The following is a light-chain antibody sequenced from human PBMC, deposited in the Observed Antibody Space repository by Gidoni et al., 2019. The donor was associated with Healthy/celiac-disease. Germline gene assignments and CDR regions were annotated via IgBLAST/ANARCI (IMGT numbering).Light chain of an antibody. J-gene: IGKJ5*01. V-gene: IGKV1-39*01. CDR3: QQSYSTPPIT. Sequence: DLQITQSPSSLSASVGDRVTITCRASQSISSYLNWYQQKPGKAPKLLIYDASSLQSGVPSRFSGSGSGTDFTLTISSLQPEDFATYYCQQSYSTPPITFGQXTRLEIK. CDR1: QSISSY. CDR2: DAS.